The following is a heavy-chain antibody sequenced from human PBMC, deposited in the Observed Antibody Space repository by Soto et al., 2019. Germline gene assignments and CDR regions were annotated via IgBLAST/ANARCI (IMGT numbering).Heavy chain of an antibody. CDR2: VSESGLGT. Sequence: EVQLSESGGGLVQPWGSLGLSCAASGFAVRGYAMSWARQAPGKGLEWVSSVSESGLGTYYADSVKGRFTISRDASTNTLYLQMNGLTVEDTAVYFCARDKYDRDIDHWFSEFWGPGTLVSVSS. CDR1: GFAVRGYA. V-gene: IGHV3-23*01. J-gene: IGHJ4*02. D-gene: IGHD3-3*01. CDR3: ARDKYDRDIDHWFSEF.